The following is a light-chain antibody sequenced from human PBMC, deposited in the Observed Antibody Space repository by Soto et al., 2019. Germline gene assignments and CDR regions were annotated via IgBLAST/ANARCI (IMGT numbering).Light chain of an antibody. CDR3: QQYNDNWT. J-gene: IGKJ1*01. Sequence: DIQMTQSPSTLSASVGDRVTITCRASQSISSWLAWHQQKPGKAPRLLIYKASNLESGVPSRFSGGGSRTEFTLTITSLQPDDSATYYCQQYNDNWTFGQGTKVEIK. CDR1: QSISSW. V-gene: IGKV1-5*03. CDR2: KAS.